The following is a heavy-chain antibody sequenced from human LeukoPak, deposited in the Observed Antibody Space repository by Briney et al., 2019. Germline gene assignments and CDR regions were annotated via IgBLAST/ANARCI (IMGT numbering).Heavy chain of an antibody. J-gene: IGHJ1*01. CDR2: ISYDGSNK. CDR1: GFTFSSYG. V-gene: IGHV3-30*18. D-gene: IGHD5-12*01. CDR3: AKDGRESGGDAEYFQH. Sequence: GGSLRLSCAASGFTFSSYGMHWVRQAPGKGLEWVAVISYDGSNKYYADSVKGRSTISRDNSKNTLYLQMNSLRAEDTAVYYCAKDGRESGGDAEYFQHWGQGTLVTVSS.